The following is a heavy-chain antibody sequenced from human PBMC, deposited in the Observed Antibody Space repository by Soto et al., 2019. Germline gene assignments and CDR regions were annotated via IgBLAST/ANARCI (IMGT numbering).Heavy chain of an antibody. V-gene: IGHV1-69*01. CDR1: GGSFGNSA. CDR3: VRDSGAKLSSS. CDR2: FIPVYRTL. Sequence: QVQLVQSGAEVKKPGSSVKVSCKASGGSFGNSAINWVRQTPGQGLEWLGGFIPVYRTLNYAQKFQGRVTITADESARTSYMELRSLKSQDTAVYYCVRDSGAKLSSSWGQGTLVTVSS. D-gene: IGHD6-13*01. J-gene: IGHJ4*02.